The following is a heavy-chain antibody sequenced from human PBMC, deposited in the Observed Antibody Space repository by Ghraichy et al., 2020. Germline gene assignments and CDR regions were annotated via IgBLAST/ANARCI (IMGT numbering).Heavy chain of an antibody. Sequence: SETRSLTCAVYGGSFSGYYWSWIRQPPGKGLEWIGEINHSGSTNYNPSLKSRVTISVDTSKNQFSLKLSSVTAADTAVYYCARGRYLRGRLPIGMDVWGQGTTVTVSS. CDR2: INHSGST. CDR1: GGSFSGYY. V-gene: IGHV4-34*01. CDR3: ARGRYLRGRLPIGMDV. D-gene: IGHD3-9*01. J-gene: IGHJ6*02.